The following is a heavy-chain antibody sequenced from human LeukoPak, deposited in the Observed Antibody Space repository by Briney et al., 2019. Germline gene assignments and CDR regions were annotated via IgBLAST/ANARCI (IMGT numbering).Heavy chain of an antibody. CDR2: IYSVAST. V-gene: IGHV3-53*01. CDR3: TRPHSRGREILN. J-gene: IGHJ1*01. CDR1: GFGVTNNY. D-gene: IGHD3-10*01. Sequence: GGSLRLSYAASGFGVTNNYMSWVRQAPGKGLEFVSLIYSVASTYYADSVKGRFTISRDDSKNTVFLQMNSLGPEDTAIYFCTRPHSRGREILNWGQGALVTVSS.